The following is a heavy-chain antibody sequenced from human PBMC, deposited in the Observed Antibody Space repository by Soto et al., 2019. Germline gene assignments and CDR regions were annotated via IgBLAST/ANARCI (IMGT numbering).Heavy chain of an antibody. CDR1: GFTFSSYA. J-gene: IGHJ4*02. V-gene: IGHV3-23*01. CDR2: ISGSGGST. Sequence: GGSLRLSCAASGFTFSSYAMSWVRQAPGKGLEWVSAISGSGGSTYYADSVKGRLTISRDNSNNILYLQLNSLRAEDTAVYYCARERGQIDYWGQGIQVTVSS. CDR3: ARERGQIDY.